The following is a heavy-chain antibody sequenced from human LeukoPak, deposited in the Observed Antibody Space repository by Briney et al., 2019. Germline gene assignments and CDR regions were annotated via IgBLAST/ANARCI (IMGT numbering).Heavy chain of an antibody. J-gene: IGHJ6*02. CDR2: INHSGST. CDR3: ARDSGWLGSYYYGMDV. D-gene: IGHD6-19*01. Sequence: SETLSLTCAVYGGSFSGYYWSWIRQPPAKGLEWIGEINHSGSTNYNPSLKSRVTIPVDTSKNQFSLKLSSVTAADTAVYYCARDSGWLGSYYYGMDVWGQGTTVTVSS. CDR1: GGSFSGYY. V-gene: IGHV4-34*01.